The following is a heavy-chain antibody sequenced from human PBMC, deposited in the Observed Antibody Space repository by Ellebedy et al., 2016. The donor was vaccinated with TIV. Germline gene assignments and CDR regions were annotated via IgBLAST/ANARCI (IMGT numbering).Heavy chain of an antibody. D-gene: IGHD4-17*01. Sequence: PGGSLRLSCAASGFSFRSYWMSWVHQAPGKGLEWVANIYQDGSDQYYADSVKGRFTISRDNANKSLFLQMNSLRVDDTAVYYCARRGSYGDYAVQVNSWFDTWGQGTLVSVSS. V-gene: IGHV3-7*01. CDR2: IYQDGSDQ. CDR1: GFSFRSYW. CDR3: ARRGSYGDYAVQVNSWFDT. J-gene: IGHJ5*02.